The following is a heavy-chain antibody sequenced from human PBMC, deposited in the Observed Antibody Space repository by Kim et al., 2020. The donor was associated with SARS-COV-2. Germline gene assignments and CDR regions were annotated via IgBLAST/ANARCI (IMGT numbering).Heavy chain of an antibody. CDR3: ARVSDSSGYLDY. D-gene: IGHD3-22*01. J-gene: IGHJ4*02. Sequence: YADSGQGPLTLSRDNSKNTLTLQMNSLSAEGTALYYCARVSDSSGYLDYWGQGTLVTVSS. V-gene: IGHV3-30*05.